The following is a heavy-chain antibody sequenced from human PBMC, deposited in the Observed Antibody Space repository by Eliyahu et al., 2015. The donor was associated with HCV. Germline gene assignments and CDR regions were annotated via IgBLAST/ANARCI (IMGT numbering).Heavy chain of an antibody. D-gene: IGHD3-3*01. J-gene: IGHJ4*02. CDR2: ISHDGIVT. CDR1: GFXFSSXV. CDR3: TRDLEWLFYDY. V-gene: IGHV3-74*03. Sequence: EVQLVESGGGLVQPGGSLRLSCVASGFXFSSXVMHWVRXAPGKGXVWVSRISHDGIVTTYADSVKGRFTISRDNAKNTVYLQMNSLRAEDTAVYYCTRDLEWLFYDYWGQGTLVTVSP.